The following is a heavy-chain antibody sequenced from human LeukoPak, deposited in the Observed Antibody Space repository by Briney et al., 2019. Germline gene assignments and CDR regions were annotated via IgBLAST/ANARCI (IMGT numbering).Heavy chain of an antibody. CDR2: ISGSGGST. Sequence: GGSLRLSCAASGFTFRTCAMSWVRQAPGKGLEWVSVISGSGGSTYYADSVKGRFTISRDNSKNTLYLQMNSLRAEDTAVYYCAKVSGYSSGWVRDWGQGTLVTVSS. CDR1: GFTFRTCA. CDR3: AKVSGYSSGWVRD. V-gene: IGHV3-23*01. J-gene: IGHJ4*02. D-gene: IGHD6-19*01.